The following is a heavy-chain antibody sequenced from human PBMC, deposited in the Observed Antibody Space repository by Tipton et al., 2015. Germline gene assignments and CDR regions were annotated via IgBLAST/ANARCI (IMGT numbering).Heavy chain of an antibody. V-gene: IGHV4-61*01. Sequence: TLSLTCSVSGGSVTSNNYFWSWIRHPPGKGLEWIGYIFNSGSTSYNPSLRSRVFISIDTSKNQFSLKLNSVTAADTAVYYCARGGAGYYYDSVGYLSWGQGTLVTVSS. CDR2: IFNSGST. CDR1: GGSVTSNNYF. D-gene: IGHD3-22*01. CDR3: ARGGAGYYYDSVGYLS. J-gene: IGHJ5*02.